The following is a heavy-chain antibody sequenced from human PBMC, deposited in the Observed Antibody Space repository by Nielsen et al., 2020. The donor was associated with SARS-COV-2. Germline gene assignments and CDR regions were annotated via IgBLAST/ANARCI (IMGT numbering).Heavy chain of an antibody. V-gene: IGHV1-69*10. J-gene: IGHJ4*02. Sequence: SVKVSCKTSGGTFGTYGVTWVRQAPGQGLEWMGGIIPILPVTDYAHSFNGRLTITADKSTNTVHMELSSLTSEDTAVYYCARASGSDFRRGYYFDNWGQGTLVTVSS. CDR3: ARASGSDFRRGYYFDN. CDR1: GGTFGTYG. D-gene: IGHD3-3*01. CDR2: IIPILPVT.